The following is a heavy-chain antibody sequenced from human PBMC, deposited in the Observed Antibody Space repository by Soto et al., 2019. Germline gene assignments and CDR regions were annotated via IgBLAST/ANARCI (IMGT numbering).Heavy chain of an antibody. V-gene: IGHV3-23*01. CDR3: AKLNDYVWGSYHF. J-gene: IGHJ4*02. CDR2: ISGSAGST. Sequence: GSLRLSCAASGFTFSSYAMSWVRQAPGKGLEWVSSISGSAGSTYYADSVEGRFTISRDNSRNTLYLQMNSLRAADTAVYYCAKLNDYVWGSYHFWGPGALVTRSS. D-gene: IGHD3-16*02. CDR1: GFTFSSYA.